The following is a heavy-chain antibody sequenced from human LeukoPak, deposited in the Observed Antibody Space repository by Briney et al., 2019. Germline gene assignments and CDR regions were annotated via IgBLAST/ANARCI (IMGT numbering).Heavy chain of an antibody. CDR2: ISAYNGNA. CDR1: GYTFTSYG. V-gene: IGHV1-18*01. Sequence: ASVKVSCKASGYTFTSYGISWVRQAPGQGLEWMGWISAYNGNANYAQKLQGRVTMTTDTSTSTAYMELRSLRSDDTAVYYCARVSTPYSSSWYGVIWFDPWGQGILVTVSS. J-gene: IGHJ5*02. CDR3: ARVSTPYSSSWYGVIWFDP. D-gene: IGHD6-13*01.